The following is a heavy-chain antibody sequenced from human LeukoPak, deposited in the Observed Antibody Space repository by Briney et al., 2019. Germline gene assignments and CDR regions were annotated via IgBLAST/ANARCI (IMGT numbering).Heavy chain of an antibody. J-gene: IGHJ5*02. V-gene: IGHV3-23*01. CDR1: GFTFSVAA. CDR2: IGASGDNT. CDR3: AKDVPSTFKWFDP. D-gene: IGHD1-1*01. Sequence: GGSLRLSCAASGFTFSVAAMTWVRQAPGKGLEWVSLIGASGDNTYYADSVKGRFTISRDNSKNTLYLQMNSLRAEDTAAYYCAKDVPSTFKWFDPWGQGTLVTVSS.